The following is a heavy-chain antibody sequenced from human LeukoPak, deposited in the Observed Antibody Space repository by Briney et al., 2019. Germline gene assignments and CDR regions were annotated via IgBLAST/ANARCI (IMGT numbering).Heavy chain of an antibody. CDR2: TYYRSQRYS. V-gene: IGHV6-1*01. J-gene: IGHJ3*01. CDR3: ARGFALDF. CDR1: VDTVSSNSAA. Sequence: SHTLSLTCYISVDTVSSNSAALNWIRQSPSRGLEWLERTYYRSQRYSDYAVSVQSRITISPDPSKNQFSLKLNSVTADDTAVYYCARGFALDFWGQGTMVTVSS.